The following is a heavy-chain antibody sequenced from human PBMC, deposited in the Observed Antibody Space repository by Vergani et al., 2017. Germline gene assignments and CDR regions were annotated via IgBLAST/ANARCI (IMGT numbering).Heavy chain of an antibody. Sequence: QVQLVESGGGVVQPGRSLRLSCAASGFTFSSYGMHWVRQAPGKGLEWVAVISYDGSNKYYADSVKGRFTISRDNSKNTLYLQMNSLRAEDTAVYYCAKIWRFGVLFPPYGMDVWGQGTTVTVSS. CDR2: ISYDGSNK. CDR1: GFTFSSYG. CDR3: AKIWRFGVLFPPYGMDV. V-gene: IGHV3-30*18. J-gene: IGHJ6*02. D-gene: IGHD3-10*01.